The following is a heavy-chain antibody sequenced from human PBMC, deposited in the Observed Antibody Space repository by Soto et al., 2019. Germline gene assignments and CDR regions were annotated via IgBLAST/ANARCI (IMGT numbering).Heavy chain of an antibody. CDR3: ARDRLGYCSSTSCTRVYFDY. CDR1: GFTFSSYA. D-gene: IGHD2-2*01. CDR2: ISGSGGST. Sequence: GGSLRLSCAASGFTFSSYAMSWVRQAPGKGLEWVSGISGSGGSTYYADSVKGRFTISRDNSKNTLYLQMNSLRAEDTAVYYCARDRLGYCSSTSCTRVYFDYWGQGTLVTVSS. V-gene: IGHV3-23*01. J-gene: IGHJ4*02.